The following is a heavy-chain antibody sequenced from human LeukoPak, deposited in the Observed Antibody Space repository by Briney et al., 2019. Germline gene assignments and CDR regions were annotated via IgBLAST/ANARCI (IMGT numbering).Heavy chain of an antibody. CDR3: ARGPSGTRVFDY. J-gene: IGHJ4*02. CDR1: GYTFTVYF. V-gene: IGHV1-46*01. CDR2: INPSGGST. Sequence: ASVKVSCKASGYTFTVYFMHWVRQAPGQGLEWMGIINPSGGSTSYARKFQGRVTMTRDTSTSTVYMELSSLRSEDTAVYYCARGPSGTRVFDYWGQGTLVTVSS.